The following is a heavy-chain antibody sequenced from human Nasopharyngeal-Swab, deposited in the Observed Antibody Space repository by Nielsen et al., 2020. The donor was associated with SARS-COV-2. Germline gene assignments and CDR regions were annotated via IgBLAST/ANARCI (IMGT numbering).Heavy chain of an antibody. CDR1: GFTFSSYA. V-gene: IGHV3-23*01. D-gene: IGHD2-15*01. CDR2: ISGTGDNT. J-gene: IGHJ5*02. Sequence: GESLKISCAASGFTFSSYAMNWVHQAPGKGLEWVSGISGTGDNTYYADSVKGRFTISRDSSKNTLYLQMNSLRAEDTAIYYCAKDSGAGFCSGGSCFPTNHWGQGTLVTVSS. CDR3: AKDSGAGFCSGGSCFPTNH.